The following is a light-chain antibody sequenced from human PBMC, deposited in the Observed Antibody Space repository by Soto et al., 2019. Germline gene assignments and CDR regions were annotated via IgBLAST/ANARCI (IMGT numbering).Light chain of an antibody. CDR2: KVS. J-gene: IGKJ1*01. CDR1: QTLVSSDGNTY. Sequence: DVVMTQSPLSLPVTLGQPASISCKSSQTLVSSDGNTYLNWFQQRPGQSPRRLIYKVSKRDSGVAVRLSGSGSGRDFTLKIIRMEADDVGAYSCMQGANWPPLAIGQGTMMEIK. CDR3: MQGANWPPLA. V-gene: IGKV2-30*01.